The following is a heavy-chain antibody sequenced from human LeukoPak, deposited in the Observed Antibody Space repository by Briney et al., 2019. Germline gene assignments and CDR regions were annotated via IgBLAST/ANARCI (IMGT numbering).Heavy chain of an antibody. D-gene: IGHD5-24*01. V-gene: IGHV3-48*01. CDR1: GFIFTSYS. CDR2: ISTSSDII. Sequence: PGGSLRLSCAASGFIFTSYSMNWVRQAPGKGLEWVSYISTSSDIIYYADSVKGRFTISRDNSKNTLYLQMNSLRAEDTAVYYRARDSGDGYNSFDYWGQGTLVTVSS. CDR3: ARDSGDGYNSFDY. J-gene: IGHJ4*02.